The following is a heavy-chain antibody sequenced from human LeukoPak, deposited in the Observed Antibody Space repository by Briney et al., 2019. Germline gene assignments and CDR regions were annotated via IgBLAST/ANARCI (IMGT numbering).Heavy chain of an antibody. V-gene: IGHV1-69*13. CDR1: GGTFISYA. CDR3: AGVVYSSSFPGLGDYYYYYGMDV. CDR2: IIPIFGTA. Sequence: SVKVSCKASGGTFISYAISWVRQAPGQGLEWMGGIIPIFGTANYAQKFQGRVTITADESTSTAYMELSSLRSGDTAVYYCAGVVYSSSFPGLGDYYYYYGMDVWGKGTTVTVSS. D-gene: IGHD6-19*01. J-gene: IGHJ6*04.